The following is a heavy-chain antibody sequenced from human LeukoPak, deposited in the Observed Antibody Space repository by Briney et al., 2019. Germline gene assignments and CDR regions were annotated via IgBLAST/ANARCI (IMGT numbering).Heavy chain of an antibody. CDR1: GYTFTSYG. J-gene: IGHJ4*02. Sequence: ASVKVSCKASGYTFTSYGISWVRQAPGHGLEWMGWVSAYNGNTNYAQKLQDRVTMTTDTSTSTAYMELRSLRSDDTAVYYCARDRYYDYVWGSYRLDYWGQGTLVTVSS. CDR3: ARDRYYDYVWGSYRLDY. V-gene: IGHV1-18*01. CDR2: VSAYNGNT. D-gene: IGHD3-16*02.